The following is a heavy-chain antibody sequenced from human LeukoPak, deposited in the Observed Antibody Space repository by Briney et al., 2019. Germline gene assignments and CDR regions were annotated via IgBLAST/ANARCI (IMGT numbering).Heavy chain of an antibody. D-gene: IGHD1-26*01. CDR3: ARDWDAMNNCFDP. Sequence: ASVKVSCKASGYNITNYGISWVRQAPGQGLEWMGWISTNSDIRTYAQTLQGRFTMTTDTATTTAYMELNNLTFDDTAVYYCARDWDAMNNCFDPWGQGTPVTVSS. CDR1: GYNITNYG. J-gene: IGHJ5*02. V-gene: IGHV1-18*01. CDR2: ISTNSDIR.